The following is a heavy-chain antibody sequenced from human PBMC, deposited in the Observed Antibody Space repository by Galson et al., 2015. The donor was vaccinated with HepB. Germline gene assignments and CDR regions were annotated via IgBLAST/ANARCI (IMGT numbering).Heavy chain of an antibody. Sequence: SLRLSCAASGFTFSSYGMHWVRQAPGKGLEWVAVISYEGSNKYYADSVKGRFTISRDNSKNTLYLQMNSLRAEDTAVYYCAKDRSSRQTTYTPEDYWGQGTLVTVSS. D-gene: IGHD1-1*01. V-gene: IGHV3-30*18. CDR3: AKDRSSRQTTYTPEDY. J-gene: IGHJ4*02. CDR1: GFTFSSYG. CDR2: ISYEGSNK.